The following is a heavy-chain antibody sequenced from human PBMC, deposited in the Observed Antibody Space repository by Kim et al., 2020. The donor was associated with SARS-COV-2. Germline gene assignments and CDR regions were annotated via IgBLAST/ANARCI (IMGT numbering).Heavy chain of an antibody. V-gene: IGHV3-23*01. J-gene: IGHJ4*02. CDR2: ITDGSGST. Sequence: GGSLRLSCVVSGLTFTTNGRNWVRQAPGKGLEWVAAITDGSGSTTYYADPVKGRFTISRDNSKKTLYLQMNSLRADDTAVYYCARWATPRYFDYWGQGILVTV. D-gene: IGHD2-15*01. CDR1: GLTFTTNG. CDR3: ARWATPRYFDY.